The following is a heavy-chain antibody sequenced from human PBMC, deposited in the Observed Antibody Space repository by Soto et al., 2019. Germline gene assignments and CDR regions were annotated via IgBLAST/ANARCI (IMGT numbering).Heavy chain of an antibody. CDR3: ARGLGGNPYYDFWSGYFSPYMDV. J-gene: IGHJ6*03. CDR1: GYTFTCYS. D-gene: IGHD3-3*01. CDR2: MNPNSGNT. Sequence: SVKVSCKASGYTFTCYSIYWARQDTGKGLEWMGWMNPNSGNTGYAQKFQGRVTMTRNTSISTAYMELSSLRSEDTAVYYCARGLGGNPYYDFWSGYFSPYMDVWGKGTTVTVSS. V-gene: IGHV1-8*01.